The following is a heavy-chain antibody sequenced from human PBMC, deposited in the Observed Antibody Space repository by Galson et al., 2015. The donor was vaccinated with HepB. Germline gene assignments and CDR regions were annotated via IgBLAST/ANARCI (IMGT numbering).Heavy chain of an antibody. CDR2: IIPIFGTA. CDR3: ARGLSGSYSRAPYFDY. V-gene: IGHV1-69*13. Sequence: SVKVSCKASGGTFSSYAISWVRQAPGQGLEWMGGIIPIFGTANYAQKFQGRVTITADESTSTAYMELSSLRSEDTAVYYCARGLSGSYSRAPYFDYWGQGTLVTVSS. D-gene: IGHD1-26*01. CDR1: GGTFSSYA. J-gene: IGHJ4*02.